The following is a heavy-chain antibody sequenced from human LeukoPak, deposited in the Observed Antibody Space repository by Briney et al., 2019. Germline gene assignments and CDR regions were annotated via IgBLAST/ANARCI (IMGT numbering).Heavy chain of an antibody. Sequence: SETLSLTCAVYGGSFSGYYWSWIRQPPGKGLEWIGVINHSGSTNYNPSLKSRVTISVDTSKNQFSLKLSSVTAADTAVYYCARVVPATKWSNWFDPWGQGTLVTVSS. V-gene: IGHV4-34*01. CDR2: INHSGST. J-gene: IGHJ5*02. D-gene: IGHD2-2*01. CDR1: GGSFSGYY. CDR3: ARVVPATKWSNWFDP.